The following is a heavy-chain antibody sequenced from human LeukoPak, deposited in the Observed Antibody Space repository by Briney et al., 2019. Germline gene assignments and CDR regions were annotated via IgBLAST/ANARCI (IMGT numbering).Heavy chain of an antibody. Sequence: PGGSLSLACSGSGFRFSDCDLNWVRQAPGKGLEWVSSISGGSSHIYYAGSIKGRFTISRDNAKNSVYLQMNSLRDEDTAVYYCTRAYPPLRTAAAGDLWGLGTLVSVSS. CDR1: GFRFSDCD. CDR2: ISGGSSHI. CDR3: TRAYPPLRTAAAGDL. D-gene: IGHD6-13*01. J-gene: IGHJ5*02. V-gene: IGHV3-21*06.